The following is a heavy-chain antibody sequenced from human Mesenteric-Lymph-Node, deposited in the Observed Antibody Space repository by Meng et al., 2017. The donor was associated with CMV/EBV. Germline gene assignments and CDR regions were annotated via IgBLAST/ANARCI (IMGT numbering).Heavy chain of an antibody. CDR2: IYYSGST. Sequence: SETLSLTCTVSGGSISSSSYYWGWIRQPPGKGLEWIGSIYYSGSTYYNPSLKSRVTISVDTSKNQFSLKLSSVTAADTAVYYCARGQYYDVLTGRFQNWFDPWGQGTLVTVSS. J-gene: IGHJ5*02. D-gene: IGHD3-9*01. V-gene: IGHV4-39*07. CDR3: ARGQYYDVLTGRFQNWFDP. CDR1: GGSISSSSYY.